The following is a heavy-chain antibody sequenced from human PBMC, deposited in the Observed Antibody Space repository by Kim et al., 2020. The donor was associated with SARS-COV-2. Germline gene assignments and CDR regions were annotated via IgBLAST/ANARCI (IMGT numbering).Heavy chain of an antibody. Sequence: ADSGKGRFTISRDNYKNTLYLQMNSLTAEDTAVYYCAKDYCSGGSCYLDYWGQGTLVTVSS. D-gene: IGHD2-15*01. V-gene: IGHV3-30*02. CDR3: AKDYCSGGSCYLDY. J-gene: IGHJ4*02.